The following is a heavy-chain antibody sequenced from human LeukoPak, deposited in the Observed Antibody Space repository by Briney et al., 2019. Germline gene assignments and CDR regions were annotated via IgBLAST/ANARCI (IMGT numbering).Heavy chain of an antibody. CDR3: VRDIRYIGSTFYYDL. CDR1: GFTFSVYQ. V-gene: IGHV3-11*01. D-gene: IGHD1-26*01. CDR2: ITSGDSSV. Sequence: GGSLRLSCVASGFTFSVYQMSWIRQAPGKGLEWISFITSGDSSVEYADSVKGRFTISRDNDKSSLYLQMNTLRAEDTAVYYCVRDIRYIGSTFYYDLWGHGTLVTVSS. J-gene: IGHJ4*01.